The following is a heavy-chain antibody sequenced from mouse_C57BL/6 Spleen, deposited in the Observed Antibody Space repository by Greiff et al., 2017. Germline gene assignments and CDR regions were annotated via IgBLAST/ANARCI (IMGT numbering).Heavy chain of an antibody. CDR3: ARHYDALFAY. V-gene: IGHV5-6*01. CDR2: ISSGGSYT. D-gene: IGHD2-12*01. CDR1: GFTFSSYG. Sequence: VQLQQSGGDLVKPGGSLKLSCAASGFTFSSYGMSWVRQTPDKRLEWVATISSGGSYTYYPDSVKGRFTISRDNAKNTLYLQMSSLKSEDTAMYYCARHYDALFAYWGQGTLVTVSA. J-gene: IGHJ3*01.